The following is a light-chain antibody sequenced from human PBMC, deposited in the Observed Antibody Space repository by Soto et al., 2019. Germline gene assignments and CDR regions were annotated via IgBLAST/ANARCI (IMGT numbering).Light chain of an antibody. CDR2: GPS. CDR1: ESLSPHS. V-gene: IGKV3-20*01. Sequence: IVLTQSPGTLSLSPGEPATLSCRASESLSPHSIAWYQQKPGQAPRLLIYGPSGRSTGIPDRISGRGSGTDFTLTISGLEPEDFAMYYCQQFQSSLRTFGQGTKVE. J-gene: IGKJ1*01. CDR3: QQFQSSLRT.